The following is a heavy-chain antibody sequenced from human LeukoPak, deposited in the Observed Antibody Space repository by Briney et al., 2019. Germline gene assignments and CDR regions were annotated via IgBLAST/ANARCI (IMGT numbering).Heavy chain of an antibody. D-gene: IGHD6-13*01. CDR3: ARVSGGQQLGDLDY. Sequence: GGSLRPSCAASGFTFDDYGMSWVRQGPGKGLEWASGINWNGGTTSYADSVKGRFTISRDNAKNSLYVQMNSLRAEDTALYYCARVSGGQQLGDLDYWGQGTLVTVSS. CDR1: GFTFDDYG. J-gene: IGHJ4*02. V-gene: IGHV3-20*04. CDR2: INWNGGTT.